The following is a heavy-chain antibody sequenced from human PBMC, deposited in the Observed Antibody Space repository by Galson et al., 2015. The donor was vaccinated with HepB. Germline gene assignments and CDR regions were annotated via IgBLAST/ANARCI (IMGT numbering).Heavy chain of an antibody. Sequence: SVKVSCKASGYTFTGYYMHWVRQAPGQGLEWMGRINPNSGGTNYAQKFQGRVTMTRDTSISTAYMELSRLRSDDTAVYYCAREIQDYYDSSGYYYYYYMDVWGKGTTVTVSS. V-gene: IGHV1-2*06. CDR1: GYTFTGYY. D-gene: IGHD3-22*01. CDR3: AREIQDYYDSSGYYYYYYMDV. J-gene: IGHJ6*03. CDR2: INPNSGGT.